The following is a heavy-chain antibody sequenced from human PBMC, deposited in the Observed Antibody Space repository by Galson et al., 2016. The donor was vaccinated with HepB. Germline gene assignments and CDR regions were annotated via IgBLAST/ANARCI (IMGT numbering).Heavy chain of an antibody. D-gene: IGHD2-8*02. CDR1: GFTFSRVW. V-gene: IGHV3-7*01. CDR3: ATWWQTPTSYFGY. J-gene: IGHJ4*02. CDR2: IKKDGSEK. Sequence: LRLSCAASGFTFSRVWMSWVRQAPGKGLEWVANIKKDGSEKYYVGSVKGRFTISRDNAQNSLYLKMNSLRAEDTAIYYCATWWQTPTSYFGYWGKGTLVTVSS.